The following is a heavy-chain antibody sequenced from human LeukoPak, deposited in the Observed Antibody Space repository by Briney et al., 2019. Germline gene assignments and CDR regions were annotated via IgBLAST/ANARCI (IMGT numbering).Heavy chain of an antibody. CDR3: ATPYGSGSYYLNFYY. D-gene: IGHD3-10*01. V-gene: IGHV1-24*01. Sequence: ASVKVSCKVSGYTLTELSMHWVRQAPGKGLEWMGGFDPEDGETIYAQKFQGRVTMTEDTSTDTAYMELSSLRSEDTAVYYCATPYGSGSYYLNFYYWGQGTLVTVSS. J-gene: IGHJ4*02. CDR2: FDPEDGET. CDR1: GYTLTELS.